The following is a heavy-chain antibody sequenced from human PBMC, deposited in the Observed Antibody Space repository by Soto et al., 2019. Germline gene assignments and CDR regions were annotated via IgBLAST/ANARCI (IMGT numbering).Heavy chain of an antibody. CDR1: GGSISSGDYY. D-gene: IGHD6-13*01. J-gene: IGHJ4*02. V-gene: IGHV4-30-4*01. Sequence: SETLSLTCTVSGGSISSGDYYWSWIRQPPGKGLEWIGYIYYSGSTYYNPSLKSRVTISVDTSKNQFSLKLSSVTAADTAVYYCARGPLLIGSSWYYFDYWGQGTLVTVSS. CDR2: IYYSGST. CDR3: ARGPLLIGSSWYYFDY.